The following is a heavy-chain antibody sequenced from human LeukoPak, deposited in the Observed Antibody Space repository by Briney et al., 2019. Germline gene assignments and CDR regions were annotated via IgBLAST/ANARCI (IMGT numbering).Heavy chain of an antibody. V-gene: IGHV3-23*01. CDR2: ISGSGGST. CDR3: ARDRYGGNSAYAFDI. J-gene: IGHJ3*02. Sequence: PGGSLRLSCAASGFTFSSYAMSWVRQAPGKGLEWVSAISGSGGSTYYADSVKGRFTISRDNSKNTLYLQMNSLRAEDTAVYYCARDRYGGNSAYAFDIWGQGTMVTVSS. D-gene: IGHD4-23*01. CDR1: GFTFSSYA.